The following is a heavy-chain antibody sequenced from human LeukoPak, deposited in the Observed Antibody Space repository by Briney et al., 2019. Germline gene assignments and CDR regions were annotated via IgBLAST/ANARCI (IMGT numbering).Heavy chain of an antibody. D-gene: IGHD6-13*01. J-gene: IGHJ6*03. CDR1: GVSISYATYQ. V-gene: IGHV4-61*01. CDR3: ARSASWYSRYYMDV. CDR2: IYYSGST. Sequence: SETLSLTCTVSGVSISYATYQWTWIRQPPGKGLEWIGYIYYSGSTNYNPSLKSRVTISVDTSKNQFSLKLSSVTAADTAVYYCARSASWYSRYYMDVWGKGTTVTISS.